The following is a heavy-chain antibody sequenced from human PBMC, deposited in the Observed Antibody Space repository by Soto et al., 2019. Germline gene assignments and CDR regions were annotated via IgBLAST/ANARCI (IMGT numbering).Heavy chain of an antibody. CDR2: TPGSGGSS. CDR1: GFTFKSYA. Sequence: GGSLRLSCAASGFTFKSYAMNWVRQAPGKGLEWVASTPGSGGSSYYADSVKGRFTISRYNSKNTLYLDLNSLKAEDTAMYYWARGGSTGWFYFDFWGQGTQVTGLL. CDR3: ARGGSTGWFYFDF. J-gene: IGHJ4*02. V-gene: IGHV3-23*01. D-gene: IGHD6-19*01.